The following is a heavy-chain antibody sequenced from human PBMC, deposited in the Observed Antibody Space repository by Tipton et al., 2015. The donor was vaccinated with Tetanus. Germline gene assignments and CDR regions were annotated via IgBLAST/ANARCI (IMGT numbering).Heavy chain of an antibody. J-gene: IGHJ4*02. V-gene: IGHV3-21*06. D-gene: IGHD6-25*01. CDR2: ISSTSSYI. Sequence: SLRPSCEVSGFLISSYTMNWVRQAPGKGLAWVASISSTSSYIYYADSLQGRFTISRDTAKNSLYLQMNSLRVGDTAVYYCASGSTRDYWGQGALGAVSS. CDR1: GFLISSYT. CDR3: ASGSTRDY.